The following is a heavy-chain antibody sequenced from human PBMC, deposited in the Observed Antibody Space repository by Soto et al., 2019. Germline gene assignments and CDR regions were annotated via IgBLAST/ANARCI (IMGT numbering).Heavy chain of an antibody. V-gene: IGHV1-18*01. CDR1: GYTFTSYG. CDR3: GSSTSPYSSGWSPDAFDI. Sequence: ASVKVSCKASGYTFTSYGISWVRQAPGQGLEWMGWISAYNGNTNYAQKPQGRVTMTTDTSTSTAYMELRSLRSDDTAVYYCGSSTSPYSSGWSPDAFDIWGQGTMVTVSS. D-gene: IGHD6-19*01. J-gene: IGHJ3*02. CDR2: ISAYNGNT.